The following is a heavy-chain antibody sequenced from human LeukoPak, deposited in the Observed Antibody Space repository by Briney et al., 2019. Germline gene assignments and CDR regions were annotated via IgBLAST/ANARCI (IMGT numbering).Heavy chain of an antibody. D-gene: IGHD4-17*01. CDR3: ARDRADSGDIDY. CDR1: GFTFSSYS. Sequence: GGSLRLSCAASGFTFSSYSMNWVRQAPGKGLEWVSSISSSSSYIYYADSVKGRFTISRDNAKNSLYLQMNSLRAEDTAVYCCARDRADSGDIDYGAKGTLVTVS. CDR2: ISSSSSYI. V-gene: IGHV3-21*01. J-gene: IGHJ4*02.